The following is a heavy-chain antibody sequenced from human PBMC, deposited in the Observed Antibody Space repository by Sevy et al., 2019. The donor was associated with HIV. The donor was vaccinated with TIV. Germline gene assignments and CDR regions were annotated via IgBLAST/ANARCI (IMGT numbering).Heavy chain of an antibody. CDR2: IIPIFGTA. CDR3: ASLRRVVPLAAALFDI. CDR1: GGTFSSYA. Sequence: ASMKVSCKASGGTFSSYAISWVRQAPGQGLEWMGGIIPIFGTANYAQKFQGRVTITADKSTSTAYMELSSLRSEDTAVYYCASLRRVVPLAAALFDIWGQGTMVTVSS. J-gene: IGHJ3*02. V-gene: IGHV1-69*06. D-gene: IGHD6-25*01.